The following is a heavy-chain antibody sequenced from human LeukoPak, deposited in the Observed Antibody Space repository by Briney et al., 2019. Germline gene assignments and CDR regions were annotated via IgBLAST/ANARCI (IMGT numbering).Heavy chain of an antibody. V-gene: IGHV1-69*04. CDR2: IIPILGIA. CDR1: GGTFSSYA. Sequence: SVKVSCKASGGTFSSYAISWVRQAPGQGLEWMGRIIPILGIANYAQRFQGRVTITADKSTSTAYMELSSLRSEDTAVYYCARGNWYDYWGQGTLVTVSS. CDR3: ARGNWYDY. J-gene: IGHJ4*02. D-gene: IGHD1-1*01.